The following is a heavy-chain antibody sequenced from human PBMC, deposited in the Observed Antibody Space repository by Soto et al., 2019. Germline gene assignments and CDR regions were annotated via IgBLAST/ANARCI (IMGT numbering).Heavy chain of an antibody. CDR2: ISYRVNT. CDR3: ARASAVTTAAKFDY. V-gene: IGHV4-30-4*08. Sequence: SETLSLTCSVSGGSISNGDYYWSWIRQPPGKGLEWIGYISYRVNTYYNPSLKSRFSISVDTSKNQFSLKLSSVTAADTAVYYCARASAVTTAAKFDYWGQGTLVTVSS. D-gene: IGHD4-17*01. CDR1: GGSISNGDYY. J-gene: IGHJ4*02.